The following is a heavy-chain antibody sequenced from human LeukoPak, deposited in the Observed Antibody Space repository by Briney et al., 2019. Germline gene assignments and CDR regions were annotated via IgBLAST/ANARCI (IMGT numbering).Heavy chain of an antibody. CDR3: ARSRGLDY. J-gene: IGHJ4*02. CDR1: GFTLSTYW. CDR2: IKQDGSET. D-gene: IGHD3-16*01. V-gene: IGHV3-7*04. Sequence: GGSLRLSCAASGFTLSTYWMTWVRQVPGKGLEWVTNIKQDGSETYYVDSVKGRFTISRDNAKNSLYLQMNTLRDEDTAVYYCARSRGLDYWGQGTLVTVSS.